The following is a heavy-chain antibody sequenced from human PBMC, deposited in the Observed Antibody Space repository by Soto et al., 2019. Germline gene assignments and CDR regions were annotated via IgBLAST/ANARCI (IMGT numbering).Heavy chain of an antibody. CDR2: MNPNSGNT. D-gene: IGHD3-22*01. J-gene: IGHJ3*02. V-gene: IGHV1-8*01. CDR1: GYTFTSYD. CDR3: ARGGLRLIDAFDI. Sequence: ASVKVSCKASGYTFTSYDINWVRQATGQGLEWMGWMNPNSGNTGYAQKFQGRVTIAADESTSTAYMELSSLRSEDTAVYYCARGGLRLIDAFDIWGQGTMVTVSS.